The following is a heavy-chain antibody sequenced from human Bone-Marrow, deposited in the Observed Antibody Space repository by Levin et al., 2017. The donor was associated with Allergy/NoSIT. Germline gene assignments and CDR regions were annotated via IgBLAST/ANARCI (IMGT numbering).Heavy chain of an antibody. CDR2: IDNSGKT. Sequence: PSETLSLTCRVSGGSINTIGYNWVWIRLPPGKGLEWIGSIDNSGKTDYKSSLKSRVTISVDTSDNKVSLHQTSATAADTAVYFCARQWYLDWLRGWFDPWGQGILVTVSS. J-gene: IGHJ5*02. CDR3: ARQWYLDWLRGWFDP. D-gene: IGHD3-9*01. CDR1: GGSINTIGYN. V-gene: IGHV4-39*01.